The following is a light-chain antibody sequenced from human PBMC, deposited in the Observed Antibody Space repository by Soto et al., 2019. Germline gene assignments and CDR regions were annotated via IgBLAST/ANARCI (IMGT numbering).Light chain of an antibody. CDR3: QQSYKKTHT. Sequence: EIQMTQSPSSLSASVGDRVTITCRASQGVSAYLPWYQQTQGKAPTLLIYAASNLLSGVPSSFSGSGSGTKFTLTTSSLQHDEYGTYYCQQSYKKTHTFGQGTQLETK. CDR2: AAS. CDR1: QGVSAY. J-gene: IGKJ2*01. V-gene: IGKV1-39*01.